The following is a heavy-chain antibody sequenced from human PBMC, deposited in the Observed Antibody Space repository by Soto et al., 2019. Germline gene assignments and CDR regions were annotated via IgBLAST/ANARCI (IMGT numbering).Heavy chain of an antibody. Sequence: QVQLVESGGGVVQPGRSLRLSCAASGFPFTTYGMHWVLEGPGKGLEWVAVISYDGSNRYYAESVKGRFTISRDNSKNTLDLQMNDLRPEDTALYYCVGGQYYFDYRGQGNLVTVSS. J-gene: IGHJ4*02. D-gene: IGHD3-10*01. CDR2: ISYDGSNR. CDR1: GFPFTTYG. V-gene: IGHV3-30*03. CDR3: VGGQYYFDY.